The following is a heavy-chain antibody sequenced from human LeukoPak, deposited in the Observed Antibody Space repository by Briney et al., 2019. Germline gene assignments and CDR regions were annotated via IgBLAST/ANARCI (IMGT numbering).Heavy chain of an antibody. D-gene: IGHD3-9*01. CDR1: GFTLSNHA. V-gene: IGHV3-23*01. CDR2: ISGGAGST. J-gene: IGHJ5*02. Sequence: GGSLRLSCAASGFTLSNHAMNWVRQAPGKGLEWVSGISGGAGSTYYADSAKGRFTISRDNSNNALYLQMNSLRAEDTAVYYCAKGGLGSDILTTCDPWGQGTLVTVSS. CDR3: AKGGLGSDILTTCDP.